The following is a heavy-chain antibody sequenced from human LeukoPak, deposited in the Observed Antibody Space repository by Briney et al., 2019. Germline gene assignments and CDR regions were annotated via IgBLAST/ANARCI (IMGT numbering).Heavy chain of an antibody. V-gene: IGHV3-53*01. CDR3: ARDYGVAGTNNDY. D-gene: IGHD6-19*01. J-gene: IGHJ4*02. CDR1: GFTVSSNY. CDR2: IYSGGST. Sequence: GGSLRLSCAASGFTVSSNYIWVRQAPGKGLEWVSVIYSGGSTYYADSVKGRFTISRDNAKNSLYLQMNSLRAEDTAVYYCARDYGVAGTNNDYWGQGTLVTVSS.